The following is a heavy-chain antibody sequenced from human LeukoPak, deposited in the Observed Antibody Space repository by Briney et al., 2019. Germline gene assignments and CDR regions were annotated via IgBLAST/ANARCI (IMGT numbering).Heavy chain of an antibody. J-gene: IGHJ3*02. D-gene: IGHD6-13*01. CDR1: GDSISSDNYY. V-gene: IGHV4-30-4*01. Sequence: PSETLSLTCTVSGDSISSDNYYWSWISQPPGKGLEWIGYIHYSGNTYYNPSLKSRVSISVDTSKNQFSLKVNSVTAADTAMYFCARVNFSWSSMAFDIWGQGTMVTVSS. CDR2: IHYSGNT. CDR3: ARVNFSWSSMAFDI.